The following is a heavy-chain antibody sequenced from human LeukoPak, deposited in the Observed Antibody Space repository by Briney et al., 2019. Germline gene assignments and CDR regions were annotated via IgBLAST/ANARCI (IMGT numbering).Heavy chain of an antibody. D-gene: IGHD3-10*01. J-gene: IGHJ6*02. CDR1: GFTFTSSA. Sequence: SVKVSCKASGFTFTSSAMQWVRQARGQRLEWIGWIVVGSGNTNYAQKFQERVTITRDMSTSTAYMELSSLRDEDTAVYYCAAEGGDVGYYYGMDVWGQGTTVTVSS. V-gene: IGHV1-58*02. CDR3: AAEGGDVGYYYGMDV. CDR2: IVVGSGNT.